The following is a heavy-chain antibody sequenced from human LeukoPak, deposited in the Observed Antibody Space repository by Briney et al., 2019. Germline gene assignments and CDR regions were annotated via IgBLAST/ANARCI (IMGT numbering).Heavy chain of an antibody. Sequence: GGSLRLSCAASGFTFSSYWMSWVRQAPGKGLEWVSYISSSGSTIYYADSVKGRFTISRDNAKNSLYLQMNSLRAEDTAVYYCARDTNWHGAFDIWGQGTMVTVSS. V-gene: IGHV3-48*04. CDR3: ARDTNWHGAFDI. D-gene: IGHD3-3*01. CDR1: GFTFSSYW. CDR2: ISSSGSTI. J-gene: IGHJ3*02.